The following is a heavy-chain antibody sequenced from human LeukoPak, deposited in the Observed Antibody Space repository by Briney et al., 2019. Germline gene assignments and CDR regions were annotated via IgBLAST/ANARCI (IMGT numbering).Heavy chain of an antibody. CDR2: IWYDGSNK. CDR3: ARDGEWLVLPLDY. V-gene: IGHV3-33*01. CDR1: GFTFSSYG. Sequence: GRSLRLSCAASGFTFSSYGMHWVRQAPGRGLEWVAVIWYDGSNKYYADSVKGRFTISRDNSKNTLYLQMNSLRAEDTAVYYCARDGEWLVLPLDYWGQGTLVTVSS. J-gene: IGHJ4*02. D-gene: IGHD6-19*01.